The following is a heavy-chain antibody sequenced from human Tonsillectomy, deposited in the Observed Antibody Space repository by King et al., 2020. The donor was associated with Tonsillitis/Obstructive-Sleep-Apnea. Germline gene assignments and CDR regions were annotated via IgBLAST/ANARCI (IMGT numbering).Heavy chain of an antibody. V-gene: IGHV3-49*04. CDR1: GFTFGDYV. CDR2: IRSKAYGGAT. J-gene: IGHJ6*02. Sequence: VQLVESGGGLVQPGRSLRLSCTASGFTFGDYVMSWVRQAPGKGLEWVGFIRSKAYGGATEYAASVKGRFTISRDDSKSIAYLQVNSLKTEDTAVYYCTKELTISGDYYYYGMDVWGQGTTVTVSS. D-gene: IGHD3-3*01. CDR3: TKELTISGDYYYYGMDV.